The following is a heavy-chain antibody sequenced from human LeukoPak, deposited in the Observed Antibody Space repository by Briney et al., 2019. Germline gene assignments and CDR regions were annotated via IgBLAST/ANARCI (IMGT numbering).Heavy chain of an antibody. CDR3: AKSFRSTSLDY. CDR1: GFTFSSYG. CDR2: ISGSGGST. Sequence: GGSLRLSCAASGFTFSSYGMSWVRQAPGKGLEWVSAISGSGGSTYYADSVKGRFTISRDNSRNTLYLQMNSLRAGDTAVYYCAKSFRSTSLDYWGQGTLVTVSS. D-gene: IGHD2-2*01. J-gene: IGHJ4*02. V-gene: IGHV3-23*01.